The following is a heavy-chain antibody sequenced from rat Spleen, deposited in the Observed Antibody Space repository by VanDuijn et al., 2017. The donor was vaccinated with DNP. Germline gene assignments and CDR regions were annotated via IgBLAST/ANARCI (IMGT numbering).Heavy chain of an antibody. V-gene: IGHV2S75*01. J-gene: IGHJ4*01. CDR3: TRESWGYVMDA. CDR1: GFSLTNYG. CDR2: IWGDGNT. D-gene: IGHD5-1*01. Sequence: QVQLKESGPVLVQASETLSLTCSVSGFSLTNYGVIWVRQSPGKGLEWMGIIWGDGNTDYNSALKSRLSINRDTSKSQVFLKMNSLQTDGTAIYYCTRESWGYVMDAWGQGASVTVSS.